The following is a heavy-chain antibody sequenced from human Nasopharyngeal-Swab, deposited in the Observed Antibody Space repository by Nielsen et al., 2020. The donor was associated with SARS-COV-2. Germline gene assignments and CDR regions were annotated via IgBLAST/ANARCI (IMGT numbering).Heavy chain of an antibody. CDR2: NTHSGST. CDR1: GGSFNDFY. D-gene: IGHD4-23*01. CDR3: ARMPLGYGGNSPSTN. J-gene: IGHJ4*02. Sequence: SQTLSLTCAVYGGSFNDFYWSWLRQPPGERPEWIGENTHSGSTNYNPSLRSRSTISVDTSKNQFSLKLSSVTAVDTAVYYCARMPLGYGGNSPSTNWGQGTLVTVSS. V-gene: IGHV4-34*01.